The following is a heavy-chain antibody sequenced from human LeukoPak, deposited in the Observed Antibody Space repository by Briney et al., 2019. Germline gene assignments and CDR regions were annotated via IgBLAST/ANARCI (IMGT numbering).Heavy chain of an antibody. V-gene: IGHV1-2*02. CDR3: ARKIGPLRYCSGGSCYRGNWFDP. CDR1: GYTFTGYY. CDR2: INPNSGGT. Sequence: GASVKVSCKASGYTFTGYYMHWVRQAPGQGLEWMGWINPNSGGTNYAQKFQGRVTMTRDTSISTAYMELSRLRSDDTAVYYCARKIGPLRYCSGGSCYRGNWFDPWGQGTLVTVSS. J-gene: IGHJ5*02. D-gene: IGHD2-15*01.